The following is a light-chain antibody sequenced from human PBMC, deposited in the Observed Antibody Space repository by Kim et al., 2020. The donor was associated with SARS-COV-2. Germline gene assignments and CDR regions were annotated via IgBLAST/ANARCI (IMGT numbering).Light chain of an antibody. CDR2: QNL. CDR3: QAWDTDTAI. Sequence: SYELTQPPSVSVSAGQTASITCSGDKLGDKHVCWYQQKPGQSPILVIYQNLKRPSGIPERFSGSNSGDTATLTISGTQPMDEADYYCQAWDTDTAIFGGGTKLSVL. J-gene: IGLJ2*01. V-gene: IGLV3-1*01. CDR1: KLGDKH.